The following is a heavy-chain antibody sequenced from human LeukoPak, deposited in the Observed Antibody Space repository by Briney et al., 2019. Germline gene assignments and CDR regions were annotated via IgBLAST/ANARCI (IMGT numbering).Heavy chain of an antibody. CDR3: AKSSGVRYYDSSGYFDY. CDR1: GFIFSSYA. V-gene: IGHV3-23*01. D-gene: IGHD3-22*01. CDR2: ISGSGGST. J-gene: IGHJ4*02. Sequence: GGSLRLSCAASGFIFSSYAMSWVRQAPGKGLEWVSAISGSGGSTYYADSVKGRFTISRDNSKNTLYLQMNSLRAEDTAVYYCAKSSGVRYYDSSGYFDYWGQGTLVTVSS.